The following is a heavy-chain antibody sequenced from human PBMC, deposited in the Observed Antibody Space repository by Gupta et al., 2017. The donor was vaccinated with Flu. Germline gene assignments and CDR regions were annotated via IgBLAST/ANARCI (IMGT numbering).Heavy chain of an antibody. CDR2: IRSKAIGYTT. Sequence: MDWVRQAPGKGLEWVARIRSKAIGYTTAYAASVKGRFTISRDDSKNSLYLQLNSLKTEDTAVYYCARGDVQHWGQGTLVTVSS. V-gene: IGHV3-72*01. J-gene: IGHJ1*01. CDR3: ARGDVQH.